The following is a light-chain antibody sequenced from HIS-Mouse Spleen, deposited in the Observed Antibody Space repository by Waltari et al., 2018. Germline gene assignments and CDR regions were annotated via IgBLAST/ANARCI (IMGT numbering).Light chain of an antibody. J-gene: IGLJ2*01. CDR1: RSDVGGYNY. CDR3: CSYAGSYVV. CDR2: DVS. Sequence: QSALTQPRSVSGSPGPSVTISCTGTRSDVGGYNYVSWYQQHPGIPPNLMIYDVSKRPSGVPDRFSGSKSGNTASLTISGLQAEDEADYYCCSYAGSYVVFGGGTKLTVL. V-gene: IGLV2-11*01.